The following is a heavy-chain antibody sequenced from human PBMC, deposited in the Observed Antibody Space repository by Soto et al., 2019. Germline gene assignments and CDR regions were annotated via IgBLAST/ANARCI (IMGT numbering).Heavy chain of an antibody. V-gene: IGHV4-31*01. CDR3: ARGGPVSVSPAWQLLGYFDY. D-gene: IGHD2-15*01. CDR2: ISYTGAT. Sequence: QVHLQESGPGQVRPSQILSLSCSVSGGSISRGAYFWTWIRQFPGKGLEWIAYISYTGATYYNPSLQSLVTILADTSKNQFSLKLNSVTSADTAVYYCARGGPVSVSPAWQLLGYFDYWGQGTLVTVSS. CDR1: GGSISRGAYF. J-gene: IGHJ4*02.